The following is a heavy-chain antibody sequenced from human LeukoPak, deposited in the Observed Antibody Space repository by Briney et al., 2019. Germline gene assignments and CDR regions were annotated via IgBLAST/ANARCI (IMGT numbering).Heavy chain of an antibody. D-gene: IGHD3-3*01. V-gene: IGHV4-59*01. CDR3: ARGFLESGWVVDAFDI. J-gene: IGHJ3*02. CDR2: IYYSGSS. CDR1: GGSISGYH. Sequence: PSETLSLTCNVSGGSISGYHWSWIRQPPGKGLEWLGYIYYSGSSNYNPSLKSRVTMSADTSKNQFSLKLSSVTAADTAVYYCARGFLESGWVVDAFDIWGQGTMVTVSS.